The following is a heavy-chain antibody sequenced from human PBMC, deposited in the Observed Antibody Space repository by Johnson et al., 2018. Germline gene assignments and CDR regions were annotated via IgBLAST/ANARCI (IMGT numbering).Heavy chain of an antibody. J-gene: IGHJ3*02. Sequence: VQLVEAGGGVVQPGRSLRLSCAASGFTFSSYGMHWVRQAPGKGLEWVAVISYDGSNQYYADSVKGRFTISSDNSKNTLYLQMNSLRAEDTAVYYCATPIVVTSIGNAFDIWGQGTMVTVSS. D-gene: IGHD5-12*01. CDR2: ISYDGSNQ. CDR3: ATPIVVTSIGNAFDI. V-gene: IGHV3-30*03. CDR1: GFTFSSYG.